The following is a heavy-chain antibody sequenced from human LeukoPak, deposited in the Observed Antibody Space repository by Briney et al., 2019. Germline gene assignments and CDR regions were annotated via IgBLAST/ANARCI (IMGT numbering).Heavy chain of an antibody. CDR3: ARSGVTVAATPWD. CDR2: ISSSTSYI. V-gene: IGHV3-21*04. D-gene: IGHD6-19*01. Sequence: GGSLRLSCAASGFTFSTYNMNWVRQAPGKGLEWVSSISSSTSYIFYADSVKGRFTISRDNAKNSLYLQMNSLGAGDTAVYFCARSGVTVAATPWDWGQGSPVTVSS. J-gene: IGHJ4*02. CDR1: GFTFSTYN.